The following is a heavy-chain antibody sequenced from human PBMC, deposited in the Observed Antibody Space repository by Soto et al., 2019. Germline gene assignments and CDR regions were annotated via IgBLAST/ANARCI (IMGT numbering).Heavy chain of an antibody. V-gene: IGHV4-34*01. J-gene: IGHJ4*02. CDR3: ACNYYDFWSGYYSVGYFDY. D-gene: IGHD3-3*01. Sequence: SETLSLTRAVYGGSFSGHYWTWIRQPPGKGLEWVGEITRSGNTNYNPSLKSRVTISVDTSKNQFSLKLSSVTAADTAVYYCACNYYDFWSGYYSVGYFDYWAQGTPVTVSS. CDR2: ITRSGNT. CDR1: GGSFSGHY.